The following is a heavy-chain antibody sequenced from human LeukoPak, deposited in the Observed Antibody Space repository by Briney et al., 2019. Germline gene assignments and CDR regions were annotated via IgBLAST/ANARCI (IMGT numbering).Heavy chain of an antibody. J-gene: IGHJ1*01. CDR2: VGPSGANT. CDR1: GFSFNIHG. V-gene: IGHV3-23*01. D-gene: IGHD2-8*01. CDR3: ARANPVLMVSKYFQH. Sequence: PGGSPRLSCVASGFSFNIHGMNWVRQAPGKGLEWVSGVGPSGANTYYADSVKGRFTISRDNSKNTLYLQMNSLRPEDTAVYYCARANPVLMVSKYFQHWGQGTLVTVSS.